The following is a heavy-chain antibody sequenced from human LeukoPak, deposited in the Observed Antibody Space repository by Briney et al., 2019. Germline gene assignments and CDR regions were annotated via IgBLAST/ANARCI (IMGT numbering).Heavy chain of an antibody. CDR2: IIPIFGTA. D-gene: IGHD6-6*01. J-gene: IGHJ4*02. V-gene: IGHV1-69*05. Sequence: SVKVSCKASGGTFSSYAISWVRQAPGQGLEWMGGIIPIFGTANYAQKFQGRVTITTDESTSTAYMELSSPRSEDTAVYYCAVGEYSSSGVFDYWGQGTLVTVSS. CDR1: GGTFSSYA. CDR3: AVGEYSSSGVFDY.